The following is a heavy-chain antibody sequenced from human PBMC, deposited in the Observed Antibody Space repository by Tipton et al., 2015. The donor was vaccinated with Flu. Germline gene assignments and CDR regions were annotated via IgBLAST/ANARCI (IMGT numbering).Heavy chain of an antibody. CDR2: IYYSGST. CDR1: GGSTSSTSYY. CDR3: ARTSGEADFDY. Sequence: PGLVKPSETLSLTCTVSGGSTSSTSYYWGWIRQPPGKGPEWIATIYYSGSTFYNPSLKSRVTISIDTSKNHFSLKLTSVIASDTAVYYCARTSGEADFDYWGQGTLVTVSS. V-gene: IGHV4-39*02. J-gene: IGHJ4*02. D-gene: IGHD1-26*01.